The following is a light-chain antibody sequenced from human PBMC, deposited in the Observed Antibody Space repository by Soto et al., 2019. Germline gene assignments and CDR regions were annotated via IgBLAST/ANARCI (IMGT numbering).Light chain of an antibody. CDR1: NSDLGDHNY. CDR2: DVR. CDR3: CSYGDTSTSYV. J-gene: IGLJ1*01. V-gene: IGLV2-11*01. Sequence: QSVLTQPRSVSGSPGQSLTISCTGTNSDLGDHNYVSWYQQHPGKAPKLLIYDVRRRPSGVPDRFSGSQSGNTASLTISGLQAEDEADYYCCSYGDTSTSYVFGTGTKV.